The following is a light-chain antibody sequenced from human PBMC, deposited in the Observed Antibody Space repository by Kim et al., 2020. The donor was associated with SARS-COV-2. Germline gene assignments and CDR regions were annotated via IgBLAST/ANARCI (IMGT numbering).Light chain of an antibody. CDR2: DDS. Sequence: APGKTARTTCGGNNIGSKSVYWYQQKSGQAPVLVVFDDSDRPSGIPERFSGSRSGNTATLTVIRVEAGDEADYYCQVWDMNSDHVVFGGGTQLTVL. J-gene: IGLJ2*01. CDR1: NIGSKS. V-gene: IGLV3-21*03. CDR3: QVWDMNSDHVV.